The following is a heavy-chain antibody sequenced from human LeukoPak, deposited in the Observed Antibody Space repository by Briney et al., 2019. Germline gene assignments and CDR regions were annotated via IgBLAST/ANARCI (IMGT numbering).Heavy chain of an antibody. CDR2: SGISGST. CDR1: GFTFSSFG. J-gene: IGHJ4*02. D-gene: IGHD3-10*01. CDR3: ARSGPYYFDY. Sequence: GGSLRLSCAASGFTFSSFGMGWVRQAPGKSLEWVSTSGISGSTYFADSVKGRFTISRDTSKNTLYLQMDSLRAEDTAVYYCARSGPYYFDYWGQGTLVTVSS. V-gene: IGHV3-23*01.